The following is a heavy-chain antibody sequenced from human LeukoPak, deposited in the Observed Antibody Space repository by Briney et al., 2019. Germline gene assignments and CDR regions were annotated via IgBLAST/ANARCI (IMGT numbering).Heavy chain of an antibody. Sequence: GGSLRLSCAASGFTFSSYAMSWVRQAPGKGLEWVSAISGSGGSTYYADSVKGRFTISRDNSKNTLYLQMNSPRAEDTAVYYCAKQIPHYDSSGYYNHPFDYWGQGTLVTVSS. V-gene: IGHV3-23*01. CDR3: AKQIPHYDSSGYYNHPFDY. CDR2: ISGSGGST. CDR1: GFTFSSYA. D-gene: IGHD3-22*01. J-gene: IGHJ4*02.